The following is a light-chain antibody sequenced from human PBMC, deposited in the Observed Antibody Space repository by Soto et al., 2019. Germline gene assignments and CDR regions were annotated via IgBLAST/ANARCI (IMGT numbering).Light chain of an antibody. Sequence: PGEGAPLSCRSSRGVSANYLAWYQQKPGQAPTLLIYGASIRAAGIPDRFSGSGSGTDFTLTIRRLEPEDFAVYYCQQYGSSPRTFGQGTKV. CDR2: GAS. V-gene: IGKV3-20*01. J-gene: IGKJ1*01. CDR1: RGVSANY. CDR3: QQYGSSPRT.